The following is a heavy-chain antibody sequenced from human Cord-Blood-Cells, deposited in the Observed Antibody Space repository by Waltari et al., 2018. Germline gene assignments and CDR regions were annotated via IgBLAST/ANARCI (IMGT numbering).Heavy chain of an antibody. J-gene: IGHJ1*01. D-gene: IGHD6-13*01. CDR2: ISYDGSNK. V-gene: IGHV3-30*04. CDR1: GFTFSSYA. Sequence: QVQLVESGGGVVQPGRSLRLSCAASGFTFSSYAMHWVRQAPGKGLEWGAVISYDGSNKYYADSVKGRFTISRDNSKKTLYLQMNSLRAEDTAVYYCARCIAAAGTGYFQHWRQGTLVTVSS. CDR3: ARCIAAAGTGYFQH.